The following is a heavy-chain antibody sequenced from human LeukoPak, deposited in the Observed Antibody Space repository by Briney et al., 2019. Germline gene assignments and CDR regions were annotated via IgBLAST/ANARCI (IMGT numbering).Heavy chain of an antibody. CDR1: GLTFRNAW. Sequence: PGGSLRLSCAASGLTFRNAWMSWVRQAPGKGLEWVGRIKSKTDGGTIDYAAPVKGRFTISRDDSKSTLSLQMNSLKTEDTAVYYCTTDPGDYEIYWGQGTLVTVSS. J-gene: IGHJ4*02. CDR3: TTDPGDYEIY. CDR2: IKSKTDGGTI. V-gene: IGHV3-15*01. D-gene: IGHD4-17*01.